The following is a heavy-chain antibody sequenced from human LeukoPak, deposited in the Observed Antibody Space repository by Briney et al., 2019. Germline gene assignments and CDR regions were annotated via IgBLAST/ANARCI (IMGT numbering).Heavy chain of an antibody. V-gene: IGHV1-58*02. CDR2: IVVGSGNT. Sequence: GASVKVSCKASGFTFTSSAMQWVRQARGQRLEWIGWIVVGSGNTNYAQKFQERVTVTRDMSTSTAYMELSSLRSEDTAVYYCAAATPYYYDSSGYSDWGQGTLVTVSS. CDR3: AAATPYYYDSSGYSD. CDR1: GFTFTSSA. J-gene: IGHJ4*02. D-gene: IGHD3-22*01.